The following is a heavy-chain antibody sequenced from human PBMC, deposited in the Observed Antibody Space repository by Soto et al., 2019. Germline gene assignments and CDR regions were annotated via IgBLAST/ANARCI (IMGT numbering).Heavy chain of an antibody. CDR1: GDSVSSNSAA. V-gene: IGHV6-1*01. CDR2: TYYRSKWYN. CDR3: AGGCSGGSCYPSYYGMDV. Sequence: KQSQTLSLTCAISGDSVSSNSAAWNWIRQSPSRGLEWLGRTYYRSKWYNDYAVSVKSRITINPDTSKNQFSLQLNSVTPEDTAVYYCAGGCSGGSCYPSYYGMDVWGQGTTVTVSS. D-gene: IGHD2-15*01. J-gene: IGHJ6*02.